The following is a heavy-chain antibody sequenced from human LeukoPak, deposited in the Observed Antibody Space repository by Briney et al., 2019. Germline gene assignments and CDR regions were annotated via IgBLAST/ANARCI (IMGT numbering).Heavy chain of an antibody. CDR3: ARSRYCSSTSCYHYYYYGMDV. V-gene: IGHV3-64*01. J-gene: IGHJ6*02. Sequence: PGGSLRLSCAASGFTFSSYAMHWVRQAPGKGLEYVSAISSNGGSTYYANSVKGRFTISRDNSKNTLYLRMGSLRAEDMAVYYCARSRYCSSTSCYHYYYYGMDVWGQGTTVTVSS. D-gene: IGHD2-2*01. CDR1: GFTFSSYA. CDR2: ISSNGGST.